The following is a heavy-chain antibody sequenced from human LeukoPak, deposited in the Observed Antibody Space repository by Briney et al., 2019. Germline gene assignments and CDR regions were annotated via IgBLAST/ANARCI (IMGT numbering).Heavy chain of an antibody. D-gene: IGHD2-15*01. V-gene: IGHV3-23*01. CDR2: FSGSGDTT. Sequence: GSLRLSCAASGLTFRSYAMSWVRQAPGKGLEWVSVFSGSGDTTYYTDSVKGRFTISRDNSKNTLYLQMNSLRAEDTAVYYCAKARGSVVAAYYYYYMDVWGKGTTVTVSS. CDR3: AKARGSVVAAYYYYYMDV. CDR1: GLTFRSYA. J-gene: IGHJ6*03.